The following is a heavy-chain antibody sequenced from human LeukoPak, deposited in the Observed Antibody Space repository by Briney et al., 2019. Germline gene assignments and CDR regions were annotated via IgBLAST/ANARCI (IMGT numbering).Heavy chain of an antibody. Sequence: GGSLRLSCTTSGFTFDTYGMNWVRQAPGKGLEWLSYIGVGGTAIYNADSVKGRFTISRDNAKNSLFLQMNSLRAEDTAVYYCARLGSYYFDRAFDIWGQGTMVTVS. J-gene: IGHJ3*02. CDR3: ARLGSYYFDRAFDI. CDR1: GFTFDTYG. D-gene: IGHD3-22*01. V-gene: IGHV3-48*01. CDR2: IGVGGTAI.